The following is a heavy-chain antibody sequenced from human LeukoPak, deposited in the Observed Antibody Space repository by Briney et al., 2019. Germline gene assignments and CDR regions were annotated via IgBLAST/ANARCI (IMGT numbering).Heavy chain of an antibody. J-gene: IGHJ6*02. CDR3: ARRLSLWGNHYGMDV. CDR1: GGSISNYF. V-gene: IGHV4-4*09. CDR2: IYTSGST. Sequence: PSETLYLTCTVSGGSISNYFWTWIRQPPGKGLEWIGYIYTSGSTNYNPSLESRVTISVDTSKNQFSLKLSSVTAADTAVYYCARRLSLWGNHYGMDVWGQGTTVTVSS. D-gene: IGHD7-27*01.